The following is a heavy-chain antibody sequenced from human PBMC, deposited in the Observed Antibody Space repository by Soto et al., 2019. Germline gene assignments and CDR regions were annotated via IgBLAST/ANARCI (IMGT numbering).Heavy chain of an antibody. V-gene: IGHV1-2*02. CDR2: INSSNGGT. CDR3: AREAYSASFGYVTNPNWFDP. D-gene: IGHD2-2*03. J-gene: IGHJ5*02. Sequence: ASVKVSCKASGYSFSHYFMHWVRQVPGQGLEWMGWINSSNGGTKYSQKFQGRLTMTTDTSTSIAYMELSRLTSDDTAIYYCAREAYSASFGYVTNPNWFDPWGQGTLVTV. CDR1: GYSFSHYF.